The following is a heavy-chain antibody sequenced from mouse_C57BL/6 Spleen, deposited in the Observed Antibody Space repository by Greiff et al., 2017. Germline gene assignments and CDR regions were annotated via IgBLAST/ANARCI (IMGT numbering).Heavy chain of an antibody. D-gene: IGHD2-1*01. J-gene: IGHJ3*01. Sequence: QVQLQQSGAELVRPGASVKLSCKASGYTFTDYYINWVKQRPGQGLEWIARIYPGSGNTYYNEKFKGKATLTAEKSSSTAYMQLSSLTSEDSAVYFCARGDYGNRFAYWGQGTLVTVSA. V-gene: IGHV1-76*01. CDR3: ARGDYGNRFAY. CDR2: IYPGSGNT. CDR1: GYTFTDYY.